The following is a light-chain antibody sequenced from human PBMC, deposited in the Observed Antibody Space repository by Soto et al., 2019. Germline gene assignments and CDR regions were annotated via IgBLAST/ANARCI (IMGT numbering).Light chain of an antibody. V-gene: IGKV1-5*01. CDR1: QSVSGW. CDR2: DAS. J-gene: IGKJ1*01. CDR3: QQYNSYWT. Sequence: DIQMTQSPSTLSASVGDTVTVTCRASQSVSGWLAWYQQKPGEAPKLLIYDASSLESGVPSRFSGSGSGTEFTLTISSMQPDDFATYYCQQYNSYWTVGQGTKVEIK.